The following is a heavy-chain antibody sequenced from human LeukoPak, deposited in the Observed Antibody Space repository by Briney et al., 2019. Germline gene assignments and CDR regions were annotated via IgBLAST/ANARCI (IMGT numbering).Heavy chain of an antibody. V-gene: IGHV3-7*01. Sequence: GGSLRLSCAASGFTFSRYWMSWVRQAPGKGLEWVANIKQDGSEKYYVDSVKGRFTISRDNAKNSLYLQMNSLRAEDTAVYYCARAHLPMVRGSFPVIYWGQGTLVTVSS. CDR3: ARAHLPMVRGSFPVIY. J-gene: IGHJ4*02. D-gene: IGHD3-10*01. CDR1: GFTFSRYW. CDR2: IKQDGSEK.